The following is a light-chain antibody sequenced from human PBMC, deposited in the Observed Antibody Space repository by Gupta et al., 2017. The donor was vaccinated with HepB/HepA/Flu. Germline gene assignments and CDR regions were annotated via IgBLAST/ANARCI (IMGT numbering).Light chain of an antibody. J-gene: IGKJ2*01. CDR1: QTVTNNY. CDR2: DAS. Sequence: EIVLTQSPGTLSLSPGERATLSCRASQTVTNNYLAWYQQRPGQTPRLLIYDASTRATAFPDRISGSGSGTDFTLTISIRDPEEFAVYYCQNKGNSPNNFGQGTKLEIK. CDR3: QNKGNSPNN. V-gene: IGKV3-20*01.